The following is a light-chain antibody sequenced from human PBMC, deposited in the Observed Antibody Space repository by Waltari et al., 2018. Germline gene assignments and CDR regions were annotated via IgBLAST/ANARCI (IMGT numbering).Light chain of an antibody. Sequence: QSALTQPASVSGSPGQSITISCTGTSSDVGSYKPVSWYQQHPGKAPKLMIYEGSKRPSGVSNRFSGSKSGNTASLTISGLQAEDEADYYCCSYAGRSTWVLGRGPNLTVL. J-gene: IGLJ3*02. CDR2: EGS. CDR3: CSYAGRSTWV. V-gene: IGLV2-23*01. CDR1: SSDVGSYKP.